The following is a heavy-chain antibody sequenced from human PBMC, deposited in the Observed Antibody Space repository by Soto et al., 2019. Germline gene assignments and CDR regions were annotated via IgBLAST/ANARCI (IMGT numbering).Heavy chain of an antibody. CDR2: IYSGGST. D-gene: IGHD3-10*01. J-gene: IGHJ6*02. CDR3: ARSVTMVRGRYYGMDV. CDR1: GFTVSSNY. V-gene: IGHV3-66*01. Sequence: GSLRLSCAASGFTVSSNYMSWVRQAPGKGLEWVSVIYSGGSTYYADSVKGRFTISRDNSKNTLYLQMNSLRAEDTAVYYCARSVTMVRGRYYGMDVWGQGTTVTVSS.